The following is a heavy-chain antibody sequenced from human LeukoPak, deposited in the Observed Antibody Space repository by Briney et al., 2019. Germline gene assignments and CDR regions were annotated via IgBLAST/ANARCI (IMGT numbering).Heavy chain of an antibody. D-gene: IGHD6-19*01. CDR2: INPNSGGT. CDR1: GYTFTGYY. Sequence: ASVKVSCKASGYTFTGYYMHWVRQAPGQGLEWMGWINPNSGGTNYAQKFQGRVTMTRDTSISTAYMELSRLRSDDTAVYYCARVRNGRIAVAGEAFDIWGQGTMVTVSS. V-gene: IGHV1-2*02. CDR3: ARVRNGRIAVAGEAFDI. J-gene: IGHJ3*02.